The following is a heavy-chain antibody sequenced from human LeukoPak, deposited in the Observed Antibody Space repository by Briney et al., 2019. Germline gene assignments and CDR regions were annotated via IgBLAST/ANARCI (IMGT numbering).Heavy chain of an antibody. CDR2: INHSGST. CDR1: GGSFSGYY. CDR3: ARGPSYYYDSPRAFDY. J-gene: IGHJ4*02. D-gene: IGHD3-22*01. Sequence: SETLSLTCAVYGGSFSGYYWSWIRQPPGKGLEWIGEINHSGSTNYNPSLKSRVTISVDTSKNQFSLKLSSVTAADTAVYYCARGPSYYYDSPRAFDYWGQGTLVTVSS. V-gene: IGHV4-34*01.